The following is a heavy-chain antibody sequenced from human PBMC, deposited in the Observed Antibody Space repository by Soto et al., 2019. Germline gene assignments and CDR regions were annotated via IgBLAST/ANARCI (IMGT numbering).Heavy chain of an antibody. V-gene: IGHV1-18*04. CDR1: GYTFTSYG. Sequence: QVQLGQSGAEVKKPGASVKVSCKASGYTFTSYGISWVLQAPGQGLEWMGWISAYNGNTNYAQKLQGRVTMTTDTSTSTAYMELRSLRSDDTAVYYCARRRLTGPKGNNWFDPWGQGTLVTVSS. CDR2: ISAYNGNT. D-gene: IGHD1-7*01. CDR3: ARRRLTGPKGNNWFDP. J-gene: IGHJ5*02.